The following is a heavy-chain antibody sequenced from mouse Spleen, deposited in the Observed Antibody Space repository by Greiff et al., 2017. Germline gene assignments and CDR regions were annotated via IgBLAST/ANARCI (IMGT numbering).Heavy chain of an antibody. CDR1: GYAFTNYL. J-gene: IGHJ2*01. CDR3: DRGKLELKDY. CDR2: INPGSGGT. Sequence: QVQLQQSGAELVRPGTSVKVSCKASGYAFTNYLIEWVKQRPGQGLEWIGVINPGSGGTNYNEKFKGKATLTADKSSSTAYMQLSSLTSDDSAVCCCDRGKLELKDYWGQGTTLTVSS. V-gene: IGHV1-54*01. D-gene: IGHD1-3*01.